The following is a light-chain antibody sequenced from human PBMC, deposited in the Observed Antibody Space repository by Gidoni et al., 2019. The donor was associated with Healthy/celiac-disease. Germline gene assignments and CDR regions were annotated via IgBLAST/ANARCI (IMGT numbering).Light chain of an antibody. CDR2: DAS. CDR3: QQYDNLLPIT. CDR1: QDISNY. V-gene: IGKV1-33*01. Sequence: DIQMTQSPSSLSASVGDRVTITCQASQDISNYLNWYQQKPGKAPKLLIYDASNLETGVPSRFSGSGSGTDFTFTISSLQPEDIATYYCQQYDNLLPITFXQVTRLEIK. J-gene: IGKJ5*01.